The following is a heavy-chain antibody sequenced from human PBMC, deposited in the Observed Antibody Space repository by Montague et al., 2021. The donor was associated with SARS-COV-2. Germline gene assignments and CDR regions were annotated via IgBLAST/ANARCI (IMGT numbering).Heavy chain of an antibody. J-gene: IGHJ4*02. CDR1: GGSTSTGNYY. Sequence: TLSLTCSVSGGSTSTGNYYWSWIRQPAGKRLEWIGDIYTSGRTNYNPSVQSRVTILVDTSKNQFSLKLSSVTAADTAVYYCARHERQWLRLYPYYFDYWGQGTLVTVSS. CDR2: IYTSGRT. V-gene: IGHV4-61*09. CDR3: ARHERQWLRLYPYYFDY. D-gene: IGHD5-12*01.